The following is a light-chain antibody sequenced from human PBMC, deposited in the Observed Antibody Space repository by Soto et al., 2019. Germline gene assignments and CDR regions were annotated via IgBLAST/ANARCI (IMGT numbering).Light chain of an antibody. CDR1: QSVSNN. V-gene: IGKV3-15*01. J-gene: IGKJ1*01. Sequence: EILMTQSPATLSVSPGERATLSCRASQSVSNNLAWYQQKPGQAPRLLIYGASTRATDIPARFSGSGSGTEFTLTISSLQSEDFAVYHCQQYNDWPFWTFGQGTKVEIK. CDR2: GAS. CDR3: QQYNDWPFWT.